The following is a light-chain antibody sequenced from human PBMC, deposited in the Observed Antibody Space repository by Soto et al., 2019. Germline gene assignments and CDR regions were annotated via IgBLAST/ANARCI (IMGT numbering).Light chain of an antibody. CDR2: GAS. V-gene: IGKV3-15*01. J-gene: IGKJ1*01. Sequence: EVVLTQSPATLSVSPGERATLSCRASQTVGSNLAWYQHKPGQAPRLLISGASTGATGVPARFGGSGSVTELALTITGLQSEDFTAYFCHQYNTRPQSLGQGTKVDIK. CDR1: QTVGSN. CDR3: HQYNTRPQS.